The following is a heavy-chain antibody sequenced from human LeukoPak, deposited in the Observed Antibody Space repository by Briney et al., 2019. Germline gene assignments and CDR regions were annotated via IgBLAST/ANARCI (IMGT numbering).Heavy chain of an antibody. CDR2: INSDGSIT. J-gene: IGHJ3*01. V-gene: IGHV3-74*01. Sequence: EGSLRLSCAASGFTFSTYWMHWVRQAPEKGLEWVSRINSDGSITNYADSVKGRFTISRDNAKNTLFLQMNSLRVEDTAVYYCVLVTTGSWGQGTMVTVS. CDR1: GFTFSTYW. D-gene: IGHD4-17*01. CDR3: VLVTTGS.